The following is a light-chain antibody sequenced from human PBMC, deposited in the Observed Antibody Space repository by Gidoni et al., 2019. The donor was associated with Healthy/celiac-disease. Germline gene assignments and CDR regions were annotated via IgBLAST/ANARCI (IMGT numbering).Light chain of an antibody. CDR2: LAS. J-gene: IGKJ2*01. CDR1: QSVLYSSNNKNY. CDR3: QQYYSTPYT. V-gene: IGKV4-1*01. Sequence: IVMTQSTDSMAVSLGERATIKCKSSQSVLYSSNNKNYLAWYQQKPGQPPKLLIYLASTRESGVPDRFSGSGSGTDFTLTISSLQAEDVAVYYCQQYYSTPYTFGQGTKLEIK.